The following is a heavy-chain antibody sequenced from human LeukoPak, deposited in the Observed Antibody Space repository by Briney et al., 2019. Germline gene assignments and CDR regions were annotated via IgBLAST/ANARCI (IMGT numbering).Heavy chain of an antibody. V-gene: IGHV3-30*02. CDR3: AKDVVTMVRGVITDYYFDY. J-gene: IGHJ4*02. Sequence: GGSLRLSCAASGFTFSSYGMHWVRQAPGKGLEWVAFTRYDGSNKYYADSVKGRFTISRDNSKNTLYLQMNSLRAEDTAVYYCAKDVVTMVRGVITDYYFDYWGQGTLVTVSS. D-gene: IGHD3-10*01. CDR2: TRYDGSNK. CDR1: GFTFSSYG.